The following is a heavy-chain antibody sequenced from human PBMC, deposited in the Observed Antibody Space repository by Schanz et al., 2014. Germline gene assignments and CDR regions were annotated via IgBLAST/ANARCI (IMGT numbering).Heavy chain of an antibody. CDR3: ARDLSSLIQGDV. D-gene: IGHD2-2*01. Sequence: EVQLVESGGGVVRPGGSLRLSCAASGFTVSSNYMSWVRQAPGKGLEWVSITYSGGSTYYADSVKGRFTISRDNAKNLLYLQMNGLRAEDTAVYFCARDLSSLIQGDVWGKGTTVTVSS. CDR2: TYSGGST. CDR1: GFTVSSNY. J-gene: IGHJ6*04. V-gene: IGHV3-66*01.